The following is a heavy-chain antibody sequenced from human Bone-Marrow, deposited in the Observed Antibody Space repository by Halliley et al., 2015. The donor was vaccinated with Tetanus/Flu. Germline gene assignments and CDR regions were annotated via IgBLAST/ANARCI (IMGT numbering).Heavy chain of an antibody. Sequence: GNIYDRGGTHYNPSLKSRVIISMDTSKKQFSLQLGSVTAADAAMYYGARVPQRACRGYGVDRWGQGTLVTVSS. J-gene: IGHJ5*02. CDR3: ARVPQRACRGYGVDR. D-gene: IGHD5-12*01. CDR2: IYDRGGT. V-gene: IGHV4-31*02.